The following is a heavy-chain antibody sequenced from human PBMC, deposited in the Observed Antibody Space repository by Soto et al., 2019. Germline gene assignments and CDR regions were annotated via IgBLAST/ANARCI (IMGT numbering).Heavy chain of an antibody. D-gene: IGHD6-19*01. Sequence: EVQLVESGGGLVKPGGSVRLSCEASGFTFTSDSMTWVRQAPGKGLEWVSSISSHGRDIFYADSVKGRFTISRDNAKDSLHLQMNSLTGXXXXXXXXXXGAALAGKLDLWGQXT. V-gene: IGHV3-21*06. J-gene: IGHJ4*02. CDR2: ISSHGRDI. CDR3: XXGAALAGKLDL. CDR1: GFTFTSDS.